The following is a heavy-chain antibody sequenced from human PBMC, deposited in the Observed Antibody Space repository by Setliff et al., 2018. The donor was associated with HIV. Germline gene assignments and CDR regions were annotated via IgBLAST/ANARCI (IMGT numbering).Heavy chain of an antibody. J-gene: IGHJ4*02. CDR3: ARDLIQPVSDYYFDF. CDR2: INPSEGNT. Sequence: GASVKVSCKTSGYTFINYYVHWVRQAPGRGLVWLGVINPSEGNTNRAPRFQDRVIVTRGTSTSTVYLEVRRLTSEDTAMYYCARDLIQPVSDYYFDFWGQGTLVTVSS. CDR1: GYTFINYY. D-gene: IGHD5-18*01. V-gene: IGHV1-46*01.